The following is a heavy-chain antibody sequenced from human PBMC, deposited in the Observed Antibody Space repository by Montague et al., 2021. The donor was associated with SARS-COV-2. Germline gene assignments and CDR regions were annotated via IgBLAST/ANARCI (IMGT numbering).Heavy chain of an antibody. CDR2: TYYRSKWYN. D-gene: IGHD4-11*01. V-gene: IGHV6-1*01. CDR1: GDSVPGNIAT. CDR3: ARISVGSKYYFDF. J-gene: IGHJ4*02. Sequence: CAISGDSVPGNIATWNWIRQSPSRGLEWLGRTYYRSKWYNDYAEAVKSRITIDPDTSKHQFSLHLNSVTPEDTAVYYCARISVGSKYYFDFWGQGTLVTVSS.